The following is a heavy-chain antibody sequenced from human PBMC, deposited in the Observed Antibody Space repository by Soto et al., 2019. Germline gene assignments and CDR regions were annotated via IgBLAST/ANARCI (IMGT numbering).Heavy chain of an antibody. V-gene: IGHV4-59*08. CDR3: ARRWGAAVDC. CDR2: VYYSGST. J-gene: IGHJ4*02. D-gene: IGHD1-26*01. CDR1: GGSISSYY. Sequence: QVQLQESGPGLVKPSETLSLTCTVSGGSISSYYWRWIRQPPGKGLEWIGYVYYSGSTNYNPPPKSRVTISVHTSKNQFSLKLSSVTAADTAVYYCARRWGAAVDCWGQGTLVTVSS.